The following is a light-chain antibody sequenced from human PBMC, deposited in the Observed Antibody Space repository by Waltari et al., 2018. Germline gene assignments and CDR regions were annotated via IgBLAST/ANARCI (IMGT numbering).Light chain of an antibody. CDR2: AAS. CDR3: QKYNSAPPWT. CDR1: QGISNS. Sequence: DIHMTQSPSSLSASVGDRVTITCRASQGISNSLAWYQQKPGKVPKPLIYAASTLPPGGPSRFSGSGSGTDFTLTISSLQPEDVAIYYCQKYNSAPPWTFGQGTKVEIK. V-gene: IGKV1-27*01. J-gene: IGKJ1*01.